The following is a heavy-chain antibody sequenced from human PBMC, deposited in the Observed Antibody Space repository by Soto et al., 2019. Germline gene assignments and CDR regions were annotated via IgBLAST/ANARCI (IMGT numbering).Heavy chain of an antibody. CDR2: IIPIFGTA. CDR3: ASDLVGATRGWFDP. D-gene: IGHD1-26*01. V-gene: IGHV1-69*06. J-gene: IGHJ5*02. CDR1: GGTFSSYA. Sequence: SVKFSCKASGGTFSSYAISWVRQAPGQGLEWMGGIIPIFGTANYAQKFQGRVTITADKSTSTAYMELSSLRSEDTAVYYCASDLVGATRGWFDPWGQGTLVTVSS.